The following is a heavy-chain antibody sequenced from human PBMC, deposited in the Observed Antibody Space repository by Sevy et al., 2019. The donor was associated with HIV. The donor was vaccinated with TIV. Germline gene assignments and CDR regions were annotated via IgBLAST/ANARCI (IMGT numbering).Heavy chain of an antibody. CDR2: IVYDGSNK. Sequence: GGSLRLSCAASGFTFSSYGMHWVRQAPGKGLEWVAFIVYDGSNKYYTDSVKGRFTISRDNSKNTLYLQMNTLRAGETAIYYCAKSSTTGTTGVDYWGQGTLVTVSS. CDR1: GFTFSSYG. D-gene: IGHD1-1*01. CDR3: AKSSTTGTTGVDY. V-gene: IGHV3-30*02. J-gene: IGHJ4*02.